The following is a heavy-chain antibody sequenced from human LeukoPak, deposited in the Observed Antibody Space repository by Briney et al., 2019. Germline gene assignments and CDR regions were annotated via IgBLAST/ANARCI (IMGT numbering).Heavy chain of an antibody. CDR3: AKKTIVGATVDVFDI. Sequence: PGGSLRLSCAASGFTFSSYGMHWVRQAPGKGLEWVAFIRYDGSNKYYADSVKGRFTISRDNSKNTLYLQMNSLRAEDTAVYYCAKKTIVGATVDVFDIWGQGTMVTVSS. CDR2: IRYDGSNK. J-gene: IGHJ3*02. V-gene: IGHV3-30*02. D-gene: IGHD1-26*01. CDR1: GFTFSSYG.